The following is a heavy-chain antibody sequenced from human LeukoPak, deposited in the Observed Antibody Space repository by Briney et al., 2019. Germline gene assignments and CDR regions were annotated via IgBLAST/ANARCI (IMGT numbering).Heavy chain of an antibody. J-gene: IGHJ6*02. V-gene: IGHV4-39*02. CDR1: GGSISSSSHN. Sequence: SETLSLTCIVSGGSISSSSHNWGWIRQPPGKGLEWIGSIYYSGSTYYNPSLKSRLTISVDTSKNQFSLKLSSVTAADTAVYYCARDLPQWDYSNYRSYYYYGMDVWGQGTTVTVSS. CDR3: ARDLPQWDYSNYRSYYYYGMDV. CDR2: IYYSGST. D-gene: IGHD4-11*01.